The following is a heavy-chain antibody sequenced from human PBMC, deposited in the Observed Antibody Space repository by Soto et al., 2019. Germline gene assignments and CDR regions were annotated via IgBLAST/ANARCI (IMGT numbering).Heavy chain of an antibody. Sequence: ASVKVSCKASGYTFTSYGISWVRQAPGQGLEWMGWISAYNGNTNYAQKLQGRVTMTTDTSTSTAYMELRSLRSDDTAVDYCASFLQCCGDHRDLLAFRTRGSFD. V-gene: IGHV1-18*01. CDR2: ISAYNGNT. CDR1: GYTFTSYG. D-gene: IGHD4-17*01. CDR3: ASFLQCCGDHRDLLAFRTRGSFD. J-gene: IGHJ5*02.